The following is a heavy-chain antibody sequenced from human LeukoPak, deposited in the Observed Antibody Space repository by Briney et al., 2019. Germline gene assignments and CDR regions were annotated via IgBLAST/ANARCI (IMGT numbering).Heavy chain of an antibody. V-gene: IGHV3-23*01. Sequence: GGSLRLSCVASGFSFSRYWMSWVRQAPGKGLEWVSGISGSGGSKYYADSVKGRFTISRDNSKNKLYLQMNSLRAEDTAIYYCAKDWDWELLIFDYWGQGTLVTVSS. J-gene: IGHJ4*02. CDR2: ISGSGGSK. CDR1: GFSFSRYW. D-gene: IGHD1-26*01. CDR3: AKDWDWELLIFDY.